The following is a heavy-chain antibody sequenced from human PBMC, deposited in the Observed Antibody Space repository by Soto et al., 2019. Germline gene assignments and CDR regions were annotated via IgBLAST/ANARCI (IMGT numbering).Heavy chain of an antibody. CDR2: VYDSGTS. J-gene: IGHJ5*02. D-gene: IGHD2-21*01. Sequence: QVQLQESGPGLVLPSETLSLTCTVSGGSMNSYYWTWVRQPPGKGLEWIGYVYDSGTSKYNASLESRITMSLDKSRNQFSLSLSYVAAAATAVYFCARYSPPKKSFDSNPGWLDPWGQGALVAVSS. CDR1: GGSMNSYY. CDR3: ARYSPPKKSFDSNPGWLDP. V-gene: IGHV4-59*01.